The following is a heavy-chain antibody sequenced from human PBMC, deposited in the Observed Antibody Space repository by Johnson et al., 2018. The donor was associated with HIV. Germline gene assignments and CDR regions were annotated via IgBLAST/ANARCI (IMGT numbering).Heavy chain of an antibody. CDR2: ISGGGSAI. CDR1: GFTFSDYY. J-gene: IGHJ3*01. V-gene: IGHV3-11*04. CDR3: ARDRVGATAFDV. D-gene: IGHD1-26*01. Sequence: QVQLVESGGGVIRPGGSLRLSCAVSGFTFSDYYMSWIRQAPGKGLEWISYISGGGSAIYYADSVRGRFTIYRDNAKNSLYLQMNSLRAEDTAVYYCARDRVGATAFDVWGQGTLVTVSS.